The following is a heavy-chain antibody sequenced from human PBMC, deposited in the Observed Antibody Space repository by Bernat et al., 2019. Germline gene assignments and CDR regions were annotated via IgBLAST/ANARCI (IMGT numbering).Heavy chain of an antibody. CDR3: AGVNWNCIRGFDP. D-gene: IGHD1-7*01. Sequence: QVQLQETGPGLVKPSQTLSLTCTVSGGSISSGGYYWSWIRQHPGKGLEWIGYIYDSGSTYYNPSLKSRVTISVDTSKNQFSLKLSSVTAADTAVYYCAGVNWNCIRGFDPWGQGTLVTVSS. CDR2: IYDSGST. CDR1: GGSISSGGYY. V-gene: IGHV4-31*03. J-gene: IGHJ5*02.